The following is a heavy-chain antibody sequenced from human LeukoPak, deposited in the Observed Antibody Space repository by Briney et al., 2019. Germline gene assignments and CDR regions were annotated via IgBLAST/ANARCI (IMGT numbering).Heavy chain of an antibody. J-gene: IGHJ4*02. D-gene: IGHD3-10*01. CDR3: ARASRELDY. V-gene: IGHV4-38-2*02. Sequence: SETLSLTCTVSGYSISSGYYWGWIRQPPGKGLEWIGSIYHSGRTYYNPSLKSRVTISVDTSKNQFSLKLSSVTAADTAVYYCARASRELDYWGQGTLVTVSS. CDR1: GYSISSGYY. CDR2: IYHSGRT.